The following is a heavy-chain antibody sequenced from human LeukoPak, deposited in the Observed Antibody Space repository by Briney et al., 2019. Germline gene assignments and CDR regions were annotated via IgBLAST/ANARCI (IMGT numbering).Heavy chain of an antibody. CDR2: INPNSGGT. D-gene: IGHD6-6*01. CDR1: GYTFTGYY. V-gene: IGHV1-2*02. J-gene: IGHJ4*02. CDR3: AILSRYSRSSGEDY. Sequence: SVKVSCKASGYTFTGYYMHWVRQAPGQGLQWMGWINPNSGGTNYAQKFQGRVTMARDTSISTAYMELSRLRSDDTAVYYCAILSRYSRSSGEDYWGQGTLVTVSS.